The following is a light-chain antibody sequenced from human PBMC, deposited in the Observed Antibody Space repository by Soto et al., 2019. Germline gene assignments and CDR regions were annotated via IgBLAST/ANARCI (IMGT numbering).Light chain of an antibody. J-gene: IGKJ2*01. CDR2: KAS. CDR3: QQYNGYSYT. Sequence: DIRMTQSPSTLSASVGDRVTITCRASQSINNWLAWYQQKPGKAPTLLIYKASSLESWVPSRFSGSGSGTEFTLTISSLQPDDFATYYCQQYNGYSYTFGQGTKLEIK. V-gene: IGKV1-5*03. CDR1: QSINNW.